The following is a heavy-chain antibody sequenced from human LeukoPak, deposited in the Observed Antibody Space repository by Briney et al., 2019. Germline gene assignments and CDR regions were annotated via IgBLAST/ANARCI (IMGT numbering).Heavy chain of an antibody. V-gene: IGHV3-7*01. Sequence: PGGSLRLSCAASGFTFSGYWMSWVRQAPGKRLEWVANINQDGSEKYYVDSVKGRFIISRDNARNSLFLQMNILTAEDTAIYYCVREGAYSTSSPAGYWGQGTLVSVSS. CDR2: INQDGSEK. J-gene: IGHJ4*02. D-gene: IGHD6-6*01. CDR3: VREGAYSTSSPAGY. CDR1: GFTFSGYW.